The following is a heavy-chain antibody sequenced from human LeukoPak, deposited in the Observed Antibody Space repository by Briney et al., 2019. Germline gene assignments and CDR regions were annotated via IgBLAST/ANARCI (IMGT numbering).Heavy chain of an antibody. CDR3: ASRMDV. CDR2: INHSGST. J-gene: IGHJ6*04. V-gene: IGHV4-34*01. Sequence: SETLSLTCAVYGGSFSGYYWSWIRQPPGKGLEWIGEINHSGSTNYNPSLKSRVTISVDTSKNQFSLRLSSVTAADTAVYYCASRMDVWGKGTTVTVSS. CDR1: GGSFSGYY.